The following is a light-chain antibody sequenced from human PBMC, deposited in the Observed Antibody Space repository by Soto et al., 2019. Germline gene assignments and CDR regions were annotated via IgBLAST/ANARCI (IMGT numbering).Light chain of an antibody. Sequence: EIVLTQSPGTVSLSPGERATLSCRASQRVSSNYVAWFQQKTGQAPRLLIHAASERATGIPDRFSGSGSGTDFTLTISGLEPDDFAVYYCQQYGRSPWTFGQGTKVDFK. V-gene: IGKV3-20*01. CDR2: AAS. J-gene: IGKJ1*01. CDR1: QRVSSNY. CDR3: QQYGRSPWT.